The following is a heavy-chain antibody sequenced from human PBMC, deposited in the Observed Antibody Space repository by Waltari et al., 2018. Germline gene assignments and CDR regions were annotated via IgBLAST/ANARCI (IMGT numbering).Heavy chain of an antibody. J-gene: IGHJ4*02. CDR3: TRDPAGGIDV. D-gene: IGHD3-16*01. CDR2: IYKYGNT. Sequence: QVQLQESGPGLVKPSETLSLTCNVSGASINRGSYFWRWIRQPAGEGLEFIVRIYKYGNTIYNPSLTGRVTITMDMSRNQFSLRLKSVTAADTAVYYCTRDPAGGIDVWGQGTLVTVSS. CDR1: GASINRGSYF. V-gene: IGHV4-61*02.